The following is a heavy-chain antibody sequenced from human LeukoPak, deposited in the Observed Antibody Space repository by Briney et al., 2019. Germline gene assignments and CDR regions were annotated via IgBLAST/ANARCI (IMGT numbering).Heavy chain of an antibody. CDR3: ARDGSSGYWRY. CDR2: IYYSGST. CDR1: GGSISSYY. V-gene: IGHV4-59*01. Sequence: SETLSLTCTVSGGSISSYYWSWIRQPPGEGLEWIGYIYYSGSTNYNPSLKSRVTISVDTSKNQFSLKLSSVTAADTAVYYCARDGSSGYWRYWGQGTLVTVSS. J-gene: IGHJ4*02. D-gene: IGHD3-22*01.